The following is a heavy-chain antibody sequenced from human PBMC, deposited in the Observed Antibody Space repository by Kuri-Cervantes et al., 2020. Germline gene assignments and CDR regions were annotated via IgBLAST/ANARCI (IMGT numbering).Heavy chain of an antibody. CDR2: LTNDGSDE. J-gene: IGHJ4*02. Sequence: GESLKISCAASGFTFSNAWMSWVRQAPGRGLEWLGRLTNDGSDEFYADSVKGRFTFSRDNSRNILYLQMNSLRVDDTGVYFCARDGSGWSPDFWGQGTLVTVSS. CDR1: GFTFSNAW. D-gene: IGHD6-19*01. CDR3: ARDGSGWSPDF. V-gene: IGHV3-30*03.